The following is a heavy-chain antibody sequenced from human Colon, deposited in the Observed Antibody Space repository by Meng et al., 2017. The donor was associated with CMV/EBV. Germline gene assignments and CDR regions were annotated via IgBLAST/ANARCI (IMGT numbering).Heavy chain of an antibody. Sequence: GESLKISCAASGFTVSSIYMSWVRQAPGKGLEWVSVVYSDGTTHYAASGKGRFINSRDNSKNTLYLQMNSLRPEDAALYYCARAGPPGSGNYFGFYAMDVWGQGTTVTVSS. CDR3: ARAGPPGSGNYFGFYAMDV. J-gene: IGHJ6*02. D-gene: IGHD3-10*01. V-gene: IGHV3-66*02. CDR1: GFTVSSIY. CDR2: VYSDGTT.